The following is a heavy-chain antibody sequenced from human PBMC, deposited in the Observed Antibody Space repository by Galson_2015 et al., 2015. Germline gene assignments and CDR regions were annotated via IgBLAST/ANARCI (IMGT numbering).Heavy chain of an antibody. V-gene: IGHV3-74*01. Sequence: SLRLSCAASGFTFSSYWMHWVRQAPGKGLVWVSRINSDGSSSSYADSVKGRFTISRDNAKNTLYLQMNSLRAEDTAVYYCARVSSWYDPGDYWGQGTLVTVSS. D-gene: IGHD6-13*01. CDR3: ARVSSWYDPGDY. CDR2: INSDGSSS. CDR1: GFTFSSYW. J-gene: IGHJ4*02.